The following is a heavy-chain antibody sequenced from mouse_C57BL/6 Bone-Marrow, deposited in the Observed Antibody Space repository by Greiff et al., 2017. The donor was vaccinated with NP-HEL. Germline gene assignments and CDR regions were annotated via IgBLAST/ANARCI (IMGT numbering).Heavy chain of an antibody. V-gene: IGHV1-55*01. CDR1: GYTFTSYW. J-gene: IGHJ3*01. CDR2: IYPGSGST. Sequence: VQLQQPGAELVKPGASVKMSCKASGYTFTSYWITWVKQRPGQGLEWIGDIYPGSGSTNYNEKFKSKATLTVDPSSSTAYMQLSSLTSEDSAVYYCARDGSSPAWFAYGGQGTLVTVSA. D-gene: IGHD1-1*01. CDR3: ARDGSSPAWFAY.